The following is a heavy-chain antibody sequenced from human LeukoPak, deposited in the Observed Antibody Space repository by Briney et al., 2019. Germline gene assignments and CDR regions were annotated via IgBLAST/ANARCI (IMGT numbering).Heavy chain of an antibody. J-gene: IGHJ6*03. D-gene: IGHD4-17*01. CDR1: GFTFSDYY. CDR3: ARLSDGDYYYYYMDV. V-gene: IGHV3-11*04. Sequence: PGGSLRLSCAASGFTFSDYYMSWIRQAPGKGLEWVLYISSSGSTIYYADSVKGRFTISRDNAKNSLYLQMNSLRAEDTAVYYCARLSDGDYYYYYMDVWGKGTTVTVSS. CDR2: ISSSGSTI.